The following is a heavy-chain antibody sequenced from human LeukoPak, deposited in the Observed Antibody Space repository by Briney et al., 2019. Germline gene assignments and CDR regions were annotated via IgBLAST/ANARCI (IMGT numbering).Heavy chain of an antibody. J-gene: IGHJ4*02. D-gene: IGHD2-15*01. CDR1: GGTFSSYA. V-gene: IGHV1-69*04. CDR2: IIPILGIA. Sequence: GASVKVSCKASGGTFSSYAISWVRQAPGQGLEWMGRIIPILGIANYAQKFQGRVTITADKSTSTAYMELSSLRSEDTDVYYCARVYRAPNGGYCSGGSCFPPPYYFDYWGQGTLVTVSS. CDR3: ARVYRAPNGGYCSGGSCFPPPYYFDY.